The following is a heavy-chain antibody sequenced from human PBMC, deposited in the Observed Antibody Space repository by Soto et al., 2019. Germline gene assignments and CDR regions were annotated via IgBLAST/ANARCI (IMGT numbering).Heavy chain of an antibody. CDR2: IYYSGST. Sequence: PSETLSLTCTVSGDSISSYYWSWIRQPPGKGLEWIGYIYYSGSTNYNPSLKSRVTISVDTSKNQFSLKLSSVTAADTAVYYCARGYYDILTDYYYYYMDVWGKGTTVTVSS. D-gene: IGHD3-9*01. J-gene: IGHJ6*03. V-gene: IGHV4-59*01. CDR3: ARGYYDILTDYYYYYMDV. CDR1: GDSISSYY.